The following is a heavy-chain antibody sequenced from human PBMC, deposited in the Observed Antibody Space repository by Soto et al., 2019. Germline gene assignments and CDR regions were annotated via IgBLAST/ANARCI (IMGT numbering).Heavy chain of an antibody. CDR3: ARDRGPSSGYYPYWFDP. Sequence: GAPMKVSRKAFGFTLTSSGVQGVRQARGQRPEWIGWIVVGSGNTNYAQKFQERVTITRDMSTSTAYMELSSLRSEDTAVYYCARDRGPSSGYYPYWFDPWGQGTLVTVSS. CDR1: GFTLTSSG. V-gene: IGHV1-58*01. D-gene: IGHD3-22*01. J-gene: IGHJ5*02. CDR2: IVVGSGNT.